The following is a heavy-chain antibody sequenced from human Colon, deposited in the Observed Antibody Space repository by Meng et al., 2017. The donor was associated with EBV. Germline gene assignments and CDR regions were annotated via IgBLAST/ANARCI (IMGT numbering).Heavy chain of an antibody. Sequence: QGQLQVAGPGLAQPPGTLSLTWACFGGSISPSAWRSWVRQPPGKGLEWIGEIYRGGGTNYNPSFKSRVTISVDTSNNHFSLKLSYVTAADTAVYYCARVRVIPAAVGFDYWGQGTLVTVSS. CDR2: IYRGGGT. CDR3: ARVRVIPAAVGFDY. V-gene: IGHV4-4*03. CDR1: GGSISPSAW. D-gene: IGHD2-2*01. J-gene: IGHJ4*02.